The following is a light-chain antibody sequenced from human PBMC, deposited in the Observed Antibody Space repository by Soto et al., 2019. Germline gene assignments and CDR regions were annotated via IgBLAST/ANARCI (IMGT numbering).Light chain of an antibody. CDR1: SSDVGSYNY. CDR2: AVS. V-gene: IGLV2-14*01. J-gene: IGLJ1*01. Sequence: SVLTQPPSASGSPGQSVTISCTGTSSDVGSYNYVSWYQQHPGKAPKLMIYAVSIRPSGVSNRFSGSKSGNTASLTISGLQAEDEADYYCSSYTGSSTLYVFGTGTKVTV. CDR3: SSYTGSSTLYV.